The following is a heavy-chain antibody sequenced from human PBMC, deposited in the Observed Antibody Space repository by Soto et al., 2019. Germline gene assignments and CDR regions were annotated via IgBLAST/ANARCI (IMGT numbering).Heavy chain of an antibody. V-gene: IGHV5-51*01. CDR3: ARQAPTAKYYYGSGPHMDV. D-gene: IGHD3-10*01. J-gene: IGHJ6*03. CDR2: IYPGDSDT. CDR1: GYSFTSYW. Sequence: PGESLKISCKGSGYSFTSYWIGWVRQMPGKGLEWMGIIYPGDSDTRYSPSFQGQVTISADKSISTAYLQWSSLKASDTAMYYCARQAPTAKYYYGSGPHMDVWGKGTTVTVSS.